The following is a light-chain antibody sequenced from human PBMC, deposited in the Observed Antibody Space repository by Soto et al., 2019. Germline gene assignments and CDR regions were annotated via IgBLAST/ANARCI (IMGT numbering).Light chain of an antibody. V-gene: IGLV2-11*01. Sequence: QSVLTQPRSVSGSLGQSVTISCTGTSSDVGTYNYVSWYQQHPGKAPKVMIYDVSERPSGVPDRFSGSKSGNTASLTISGLQAEDEADYYCCSYAGSTRYVLGTGTKLTVL. CDR3: CSYAGSTRYV. CDR2: DVS. J-gene: IGLJ1*01. CDR1: SSDVGTYNY.